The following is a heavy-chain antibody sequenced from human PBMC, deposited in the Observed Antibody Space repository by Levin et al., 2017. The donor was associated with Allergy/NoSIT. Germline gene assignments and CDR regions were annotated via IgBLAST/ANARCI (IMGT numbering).Heavy chain of an antibody. CDR2: IYHSGST. D-gene: IGHD3-10*01. J-gene: IGHJ3*02. CDR1: GGSISSGGYS. Sequence: SETLSLTCAVSGGSISSGGYSWSWIRQPPGKGLEWIGYIYHSGSTYYNPSLKSRVPISVDRSKNQFSLKLSSVTAADTAVYYCARGQYYYGSGSYRISDAFDIWGQGTMVTVSS. V-gene: IGHV4-30-2*01. CDR3: ARGQYYYGSGSYRISDAFDI.